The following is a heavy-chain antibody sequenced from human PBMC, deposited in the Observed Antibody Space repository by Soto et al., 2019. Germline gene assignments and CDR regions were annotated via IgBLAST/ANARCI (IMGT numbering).Heavy chain of an antibody. CDR3: ARVPSYDYVWGSDQPTAYYGMDV. V-gene: IGHV4-31*03. J-gene: IGHJ6*02. D-gene: IGHD3-16*02. Sequence: QVQLQESGPGLVKPSQTLSLTCTVSGGSISSGGYYWSWIRQHPGKGLEWIGYIDYSGSTYYNPSFKSRVTISVDTSMNQFSLKLSSVTAEDTAVYYCARVPSYDYVWGSDQPTAYYGMDVWGQGTTVTVSS. CDR1: GGSISSGGYY. CDR2: IDYSGST.